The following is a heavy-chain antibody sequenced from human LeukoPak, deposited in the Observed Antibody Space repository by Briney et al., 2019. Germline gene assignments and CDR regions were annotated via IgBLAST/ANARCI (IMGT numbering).Heavy chain of an antibody. V-gene: IGHV4-59*01. D-gene: IGHD2-2*01. CDR1: GGSISSYY. CDR2: IYYTGST. J-gene: IGHJ4*02. CDR3: ARELCSTTTCSFDY. Sequence: PSETLSLPCSVSGGSISSYYWSWIRQPPGKGLEWIGYIYYTGSTNYNPSLKSRVTISVDTSKNQFSLKLNSVTAADTAVYYCARELCSTTTCSFDYWGQGTLVTVSS.